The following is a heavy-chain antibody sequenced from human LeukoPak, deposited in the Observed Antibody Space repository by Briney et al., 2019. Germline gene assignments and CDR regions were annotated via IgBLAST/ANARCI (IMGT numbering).Heavy chain of an antibody. V-gene: IGHV1-18*01. CDR1: GYTLTSYG. CDR3: ARDMPGYYDFWSGYYASYPPGFDY. J-gene: IGHJ4*02. D-gene: IGHD3-3*01. Sequence: ASVKVSCKASGYTLTSYGISWVRQAPGQGLEWMGWISAYNGNTNYAQKLQGRVTMTTDTSTSTAYMELRSLRSDDTAVYYCARDMPGYYDFWSGYYASYPPGFDYWGQGTLVTVSS. CDR2: ISAYNGNT.